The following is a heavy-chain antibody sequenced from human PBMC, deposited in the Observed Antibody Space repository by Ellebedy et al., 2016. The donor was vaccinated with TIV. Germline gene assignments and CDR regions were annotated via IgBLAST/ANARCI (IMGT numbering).Heavy chain of an antibody. CDR1: GYTFTGYH. D-gene: IGHD3-3*01. J-gene: IGHJ3*02. CDR3: ARGVQFFSYAFDI. CDR2: ITPSTGDT. V-gene: IGHV1-2*02. Sequence: ASVKVSCXSSGYTFTGYHIHWVRQAPGQGLEWMGWITPSTGDTNYAQKFQGRVTMTRDTSISTAYTELSRLSFDDSAVYFCARGVQFFSYAFDIWGQGTLVTVSS.